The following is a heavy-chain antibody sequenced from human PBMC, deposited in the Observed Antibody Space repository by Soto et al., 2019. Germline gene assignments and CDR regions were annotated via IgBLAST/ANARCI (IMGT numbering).Heavy chain of an antibody. J-gene: IGHJ4*02. V-gene: IGHV3-23*01. CDR3: AKFGMATTKRSPPYYIDY. CDR1: GFTFSSYA. CDR2: ISGSGGGT. Sequence: VGSLRLSCAASGFTFSSYAMSWVRQAPGKGLEWVSSISGSGGGTYYADSVKGRFTFSRDNSKNTLYLQMNSLRAEDTAVYYCAKFGMATTKRSPPYYIDYWGQGALVTVSS. D-gene: IGHD1-1*01.